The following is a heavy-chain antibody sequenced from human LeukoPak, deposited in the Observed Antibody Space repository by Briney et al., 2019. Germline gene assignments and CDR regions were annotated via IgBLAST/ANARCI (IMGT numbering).Heavy chain of an antibody. CDR1: GFTFSSYS. J-gene: IGHJ6*02. Sequence: GGSLRLSCAASGFTFSSYSMNWVRQAPGKGLEWVSCISSSSSTIYYADSVKGRFTISRDNAKNSLYLQMNSLRDEDTAVYYCARDFSGSGSYPPYGMDVWGQGTTVTVSS. CDR2: ISSSSSTI. D-gene: IGHD3-10*01. V-gene: IGHV3-48*02. CDR3: ARDFSGSGSYPPYGMDV.